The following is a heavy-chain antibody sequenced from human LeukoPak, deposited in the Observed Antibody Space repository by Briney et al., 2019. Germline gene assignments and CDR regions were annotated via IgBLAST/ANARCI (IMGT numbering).Heavy chain of an antibody. CDR2: IYYSGST. D-gene: IGHD4-23*01. V-gene: IGHV4-59*01. CDR3: ARVRNYGGNRVFDP. J-gene: IGHJ5*02. Sequence: SETLSLTCTVSGGSISSYYWSWIRQPPGKGLEWIGYIYYSGSTNYNPSLKSRVTISVDTSKNQFSLKLSSVTAADTAVYYCARVRNYGGNRVFDPWGQGTLVTVSS. CDR1: GGSISSYY.